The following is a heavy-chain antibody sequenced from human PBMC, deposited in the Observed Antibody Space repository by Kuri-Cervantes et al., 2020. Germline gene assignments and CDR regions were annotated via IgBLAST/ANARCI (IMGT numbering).Heavy chain of an antibody. CDR2: IYNNGYT. J-gene: IGHJ6*03. CDR1: GDSINYYY. Sequence: SETLSLTCTVSGDSINYYYWSWIRQPPGKGLEWIGYIYNNGYTNYNPSLKSRVTISVDTSKNQFSLKLTSMTAADTAVYYCARRSPRYYYYYMDVWGKGTTVTVSS. CDR3: ARRSPRYYYYYMDV. V-gene: IGHV4-59*12.